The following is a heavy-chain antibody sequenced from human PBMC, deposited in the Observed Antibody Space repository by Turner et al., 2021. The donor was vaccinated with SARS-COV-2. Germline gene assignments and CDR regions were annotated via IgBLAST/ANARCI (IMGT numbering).Heavy chain of an antibody. Sequence: QVQLVESGGGVVQPGRSLRLSCAACGITFSSHGMHWVRQAPGKGLEWVAVIWNDGSQKYYADSVKGRITISRDNSKNMVYLQMNSLRAEDTAVYYCARLDDSGHWGAFDIWGQGTMVTVSS. CDR2: IWNDGSQK. CDR3: ARLDDSGHWGAFDI. V-gene: IGHV3-33*01. J-gene: IGHJ3*02. D-gene: IGHD3-22*01. CDR1: GITFSSHG.